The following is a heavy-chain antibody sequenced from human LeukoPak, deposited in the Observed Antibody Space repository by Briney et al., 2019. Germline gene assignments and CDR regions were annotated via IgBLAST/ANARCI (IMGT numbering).Heavy chain of an antibody. V-gene: IGHV1-18*01. Sequence: ASVKVFCKASGYTFTSYGINWVRQAPGQGLEWMGWISAYNGNTNYAQKLQGRVTMTTDTSTSTAYMELRSLRSDDTAVYYCARGYYDSSGYYPRYFDLWGRGTLVTVSS. D-gene: IGHD3-22*01. CDR2: ISAYNGNT. J-gene: IGHJ2*01. CDR1: GYTFTSYG. CDR3: ARGYYDSSGYYPRYFDL.